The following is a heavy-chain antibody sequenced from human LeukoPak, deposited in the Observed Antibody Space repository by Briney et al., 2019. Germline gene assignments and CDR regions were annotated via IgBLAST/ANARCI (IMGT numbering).Heavy chain of an antibody. Sequence: ASVKVSYKASGYTFTSYGISWVRQAPGQGLEWMGLISAYNGNTNYAQKLQGRVTMPTDTSTSTAYMELRSLRSDDTAVYYCARDYPRTMIAFDIWVQGTMVTVPS. CDR2: ISAYNGNT. V-gene: IGHV1-18*01. CDR1: GYTFTSYG. D-gene: IGHD3-22*01. CDR3: ARDYPRTMIAFDI. J-gene: IGHJ3*02.